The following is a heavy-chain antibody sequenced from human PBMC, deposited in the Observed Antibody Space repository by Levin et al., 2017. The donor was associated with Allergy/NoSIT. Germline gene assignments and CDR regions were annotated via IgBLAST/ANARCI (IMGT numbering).Heavy chain of an antibody. CDR2: IWYDGSDK. Sequence: GGSLRLSCVASGFSFSSYGMHWVRQAPGKGLEWVAVIWYDGSDKYHADSVKGRFTISRDNSKNTLYVQMNSLRAEDTAVYYCARGFGQWLDYWGQGTLVTVSS. CDR3: ARGFGQWLDY. J-gene: IGHJ4*02. D-gene: IGHD3-10*01. CDR1: GFSFSSYG. V-gene: IGHV3-33*01.